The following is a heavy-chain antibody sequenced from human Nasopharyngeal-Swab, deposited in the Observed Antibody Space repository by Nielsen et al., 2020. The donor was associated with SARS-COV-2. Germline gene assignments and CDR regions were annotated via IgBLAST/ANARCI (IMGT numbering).Heavy chain of an antibody. Sequence: GESLKISCAASGFTFSSYEMNWVRQAPGKGLEWVSYISSSGSTIYYADSVKGRFTISRDNAKNSLYLQMNSLRAEDTAVYYCARDLYSSSWQTMCPWGQGTLVTVSS. V-gene: IGHV3-48*03. CDR2: ISSSGSTI. CDR3: ARDLYSSSWQTMCP. CDR1: GFTFSSYE. J-gene: IGHJ5*02. D-gene: IGHD6-13*01.